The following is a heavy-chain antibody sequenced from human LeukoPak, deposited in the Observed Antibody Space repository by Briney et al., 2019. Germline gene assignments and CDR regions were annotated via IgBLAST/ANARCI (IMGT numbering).Heavy chain of an antibody. CDR2: INHSGST. V-gene: IGHV4-34*01. D-gene: IGHD2-15*01. J-gene: IGHJ3*02. CDR3: ARDSDAFDI. CDR1: GGSFSGYY. Sequence: PSETLSLTCAVYGGSFSGYYWSWIRQPPGKGLEWIGEINHSGSTNYNPSLKSRVTISVDTSKNQFSLKLSSVTAADTAVYYCARDSDAFDIWGQGTVVTVSS.